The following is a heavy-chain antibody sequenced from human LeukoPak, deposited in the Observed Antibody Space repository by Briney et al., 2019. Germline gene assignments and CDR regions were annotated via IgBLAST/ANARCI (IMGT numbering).Heavy chain of an antibody. CDR2: ISASGGGT. J-gene: IGHJ4*02. CDR3: AKRGVVIRVILVGFHKEAYYFDS. D-gene: IGHD3-22*01. V-gene: IGHV3-23*01. Sequence: GGSLRLSCAVSGITLSNYGMSWVRQAPGKGLGWVAGISASGGGTNYADSVEGRFTISRDNPKNTLYLQMNSLRAEDTAVYFCAKRGVVIRVILVGFHKEAYYFDSWGQGALVTVSS. CDR1: GITLSNYG.